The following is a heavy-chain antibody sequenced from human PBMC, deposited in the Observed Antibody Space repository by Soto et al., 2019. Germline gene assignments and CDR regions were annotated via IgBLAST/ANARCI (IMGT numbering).Heavy chain of an antibody. V-gene: IGHV3-30*03. D-gene: IGHD2-2*02. CDR1: GFTFSSYG. J-gene: IGHJ4*02. CDR2: ISDHGSNK. Sequence: GGSLRLSCAASGFTFSSYGMHWVRQAPGKGLEWVAVISDHGSNKYYAESVKGRFTISRDNSKNTLYLQMDSLRVEDTAVYYCARVPHCSSSSCYSYFDNWGQGT. CDR3: ARVPHCSSSSCYSYFDN.